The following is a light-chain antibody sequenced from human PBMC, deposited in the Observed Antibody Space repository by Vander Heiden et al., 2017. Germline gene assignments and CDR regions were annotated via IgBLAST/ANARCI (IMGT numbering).Light chain of an antibody. CDR1: SSDVGGYND. CDR3: SSYAGSNNSVV. J-gene: IGLJ2*01. Sequence: ALPQHHSPCGSPGQSVTISCTGTSSDVGGYNDVSWYRQHPGKAPELMIYELSKRRSGVPDRFSGAKSGSTASLTVSGLQAEDEADYYSSSYAGSNNSVVFGGGTELTVL. CDR2: ELS. V-gene: IGLV2-8*01.